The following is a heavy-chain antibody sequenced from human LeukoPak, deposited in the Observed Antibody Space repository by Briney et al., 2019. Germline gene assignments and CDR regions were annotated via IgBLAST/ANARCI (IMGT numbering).Heavy chain of an antibody. D-gene: IGHD2-15*01. CDR1: GGSISGYY. J-gene: IGHJ5*02. CDR2: MDTSGHT. CDR3: ARHWSHSVAQFGRSYWFDP. V-gene: IGHV4-4*07. Sequence: PSETLSLTCIVSGGSISGYYWSWIRQPAGKGLEWIGHMDTSGHTNYNSSLMSRVTMSVDTSTNQFSLRLTSVTAADTAVYYCARHWSHSVAQFGRSYWFDPWGQGTLVTVSS.